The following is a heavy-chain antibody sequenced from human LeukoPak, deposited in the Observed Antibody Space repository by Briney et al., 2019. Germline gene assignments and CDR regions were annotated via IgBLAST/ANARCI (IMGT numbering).Heavy chain of an antibody. CDR2: IYTSGST. V-gene: IGHV4-61*02. CDR1: GGSISSSSYY. D-gene: IGHD3-22*01. CDR3: ARDGPYDSDAFHF. Sequence: PSETLSLTCTVSGGSISSSSYYWGWIRQPAGKGLEWIGRIYTSGSTNYNPSLKSRVTISVDTSKNQFSLKLSSVTAADTAVYFCARDGPYDSDAFHFWGQGTVVAVSS. J-gene: IGHJ3*01.